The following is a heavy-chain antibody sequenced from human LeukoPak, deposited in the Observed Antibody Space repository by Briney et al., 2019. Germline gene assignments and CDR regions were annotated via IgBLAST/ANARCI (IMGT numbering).Heavy chain of an antibody. CDR1: GYTFTSCD. D-gene: IGHD3-16*02. J-gene: IGHJ6*03. V-gene: IGHV1-8*01. Sequence: ASVKVPCKASGYTFTSCDINWVRQATGQGLEWMGWMNPNSGNTGYAQKFQGRVTMTRNTSISTAYMELSSLRSEDTAVYYCARGMITFGGVIVNNYYYYMDVWGKGTTVTVSS. CDR3: ARGMITFGGVIVNNYYYYMDV. CDR2: MNPNSGNT.